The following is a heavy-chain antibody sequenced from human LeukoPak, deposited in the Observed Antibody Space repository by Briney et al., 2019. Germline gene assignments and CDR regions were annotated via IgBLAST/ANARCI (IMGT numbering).Heavy chain of an antibody. J-gene: IGHJ3*02. D-gene: IGHD2-21*01. CDR3: ARDGDHDAFDI. Sequence: GGSLRLSCAASGCTFSSYSMNWVRQAPGQGLEWVSSISSSSSYIYYADAVKGRFTISRDNAKNSLYLQMNSLRAEDTAVYYCARDGDHDAFDIWGQGTMVTVSS. V-gene: IGHV3-21*01. CDR1: GCTFSSYS. CDR2: ISSSSSYI.